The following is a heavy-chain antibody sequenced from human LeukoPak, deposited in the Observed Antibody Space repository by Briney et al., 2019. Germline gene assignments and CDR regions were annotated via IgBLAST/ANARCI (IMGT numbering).Heavy chain of an antibody. D-gene: IGHD5-12*01. Sequence: PGGSLRLSCAASGFTFDDYAMHWVRQAPGKGLEWVSGISWNSGRIGYADSVKGRFIISRDNAKNSLYLQMNSLRAEDMALYYCAKGAGQWLDPYYYYYMDVWGKGTTVTVSS. CDR2: ISWNSGRI. CDR3: AKGAGQWLDPYYYYYMDV. CDR1: GFTFDDYA. V-gene: IGHV3-9*03. J-gene: IGHJ6*03.